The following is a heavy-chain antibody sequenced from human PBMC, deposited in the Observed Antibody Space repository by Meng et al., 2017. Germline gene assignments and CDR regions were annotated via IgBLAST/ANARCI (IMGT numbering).Heavy chain of an antibody. Sequence: EEESPGALVKVSCKPSRYTFTSYGIIWGRQARGQVLEWTGWISAYNGNTNHAQKLQGRVTITTGTTTSTAYMELRSLRSDDTAVYYCARGTNYVWTAEPNYYVDYWGQGTLVTVSS. D-gene: IGHD3/OR15-3a*01. J-gene: IGHJ4*02. CDR1: RYTFTSYG. CDR2: ISAYNGNT. CDR3: ARGTNYVWTAEPNYYVDY. V-gene: IGHV1-18*01.